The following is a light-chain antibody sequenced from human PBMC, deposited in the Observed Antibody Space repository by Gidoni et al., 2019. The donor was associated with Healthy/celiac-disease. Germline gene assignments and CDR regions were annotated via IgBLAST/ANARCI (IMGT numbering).Light chain of an antibody. Sequence: EIVMTQSPAPLSVSPGERATLSCRASQSVSSNLAWYRQKPDQAPRLLISGAPTRATGIPARSSGSGSGTEFTLTISSLQSEDFAVYYCQQYNNWPPEERTFGGGTKVEIK. CDR1: QSVSSN. V-gene: IGKV3-15*01. CDR2: GAP. J-gene: IGKJ4*01. CDR3: QQYNNWPPEERT.